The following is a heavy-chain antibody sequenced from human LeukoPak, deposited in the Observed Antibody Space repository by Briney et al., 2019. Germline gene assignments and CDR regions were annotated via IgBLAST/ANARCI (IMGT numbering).Heavy chain of an antibody. Sequence: SETLSLTCTVSGGSISSSSYYWGWIRQPPGKGLEWFGSIYYSGSTYYNPSLKSRVTISVDTSKNQFSLKLSSVTAADTAVYYCASTIDGYNWDYWGQGTLVTVSS. D-gene: IGHD5-24*01. J-gene: IGHJ4*02. CDR1: GGSISSSSYY. CDR3: ASTIDGYNWDY. CDR2: IYYSGST. V-gene: IGHV4-39*01.